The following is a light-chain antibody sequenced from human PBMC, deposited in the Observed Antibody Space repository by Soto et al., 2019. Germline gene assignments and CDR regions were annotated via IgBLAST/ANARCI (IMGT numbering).Light chain of an antibody. CDR2: GAS. Sequence: ETVLMQSPGTLSLSPGERATLSCRASQSVSSSNLAWYQQKPGQAPRLLIYGASSRATGIPDRFSGSGSGTDFTLTISRLEPEDFAVYYCQQYGGSPPYTVGQGTKLEIK. J-gene: IGKJ2*01. CDR3: QQYGGSPPYT. CDR1: QSVSSSN. V-gene: IGKV3-20*01.